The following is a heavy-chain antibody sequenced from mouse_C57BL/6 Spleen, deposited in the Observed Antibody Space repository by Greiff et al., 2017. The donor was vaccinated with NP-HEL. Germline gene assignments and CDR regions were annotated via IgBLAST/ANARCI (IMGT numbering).Heavy chain of an antibody. CDR1: GFTFTDYY. D-gene: IGHD5-5*01. Sequence: EVKLMESGGGLVQPGGSLSLSCAASGFTFTDYYMSWVRQPPGKALAWLGFIRNKANGYTTEYSASVKGRFTISRDNSQSILYLQMNALRAEDSATYYCARDYPYYFDYWGQGTTLTVSS. CDR2: IRNKANGYTT. J-gene: IGHJ2*01. V-gene: IGHV7-3*01. CDR3: ARDYPYYFDY.